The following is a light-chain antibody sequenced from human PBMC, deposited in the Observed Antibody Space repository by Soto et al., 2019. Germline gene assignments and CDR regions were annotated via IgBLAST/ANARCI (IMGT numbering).Light chain of an antibody. CDR1: HSVSSD. V-gene: IGKV3-15*01. CDR2: GAS. J-gene: IGKJ5*01. Sequence: EIVMTQSPATLSVSPGERATLSCRASHSVSSDLAWYQQKPGQAPRLLIYGASTRAIGIPARFSGSGSGTEITLTISSLQSEDFAVYYCQQYNNWPPTFGQGTRLEIK. CDR3: QQYNNWPPT.